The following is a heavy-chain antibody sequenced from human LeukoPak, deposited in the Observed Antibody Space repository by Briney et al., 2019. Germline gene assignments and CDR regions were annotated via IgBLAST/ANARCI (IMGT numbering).Heavy chain of an antibody. Sequence: PSETLSLTCTVSGGSISSYYWSWIRQPPGKGLEWIGYIYYSGSTNYNPSLKSRVTISVDTSKNQFSLKLGSVTAADTAVYYCARGTTVTRDFDYWGQGTLVTVSS. CDR3: ARGTTVTRDFDY. CDR2: IYYSGST. J-gene: IGHJ4*02. V-gene: IGHV4-59*01. CDR1: GGSISSYY. D-gene: IGHD4-17*01.